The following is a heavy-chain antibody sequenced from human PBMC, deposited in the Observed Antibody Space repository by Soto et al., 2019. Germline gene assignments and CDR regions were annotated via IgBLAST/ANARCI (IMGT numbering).Heavy chain of an antibody. CDR1: GGSISSYY. Sequence: SETLSLTCTVSGGSISSYYWSWIRQPPGKGLEWIGYIYYSGSTNYNPSLKSRVTISVDTSKNQFSLKLSSVTAADTAVYYCSRGRYYWNDFAQYYYYYGMDVWGQGTTVTVSS. D-gene: IGHD1-20*01. CDR3: SRGRYYWNDFAQYYYYYGMDV. V-gene: IGHV4-59*01. J-gene: IGHJ6*02. CDR2: IYYSGST.